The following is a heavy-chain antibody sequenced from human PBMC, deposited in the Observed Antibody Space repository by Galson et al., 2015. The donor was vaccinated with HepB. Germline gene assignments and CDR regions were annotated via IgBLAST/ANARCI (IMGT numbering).Heavy chain of an antibody. D-gene: IGHD3-22*01. CDR1: GYTFTGQY. CDR2: INPNSGGT. J-gene: IGHJ6*02. CDR3: ARDFGPVAPMIHGGFHYYYGMDV. Sequence: SVKVSCKAYGYTFTGQYIHWVRQAPGQGLEWMGWINPNSGGTNYALKFQGWVTLTTDTSISTAYMELRRLRSDDTAVYYCARDFGPVAPMIHGGFHYYYGMDVWGQGTTVTVSS. V-gene: IGHV1-2*04.